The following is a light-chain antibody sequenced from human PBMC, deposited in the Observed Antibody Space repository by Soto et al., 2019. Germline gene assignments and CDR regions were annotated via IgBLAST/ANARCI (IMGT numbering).Light chain of an antibody. CDR1: QSISNY. Sequence: NQFTHPPACLSGSVGDRVTLTCRASQSISNYLAWYQQKPGKAPKLLIYAASTLQCGVPSRFSGSGSGTDFTLTISSLQPEDVATYYCQTYNSDPLTFGGGTKVDI. J-gene: IGKJ4*01. V-gene: IGKV1-27*01. CDR2: AAS. CDR3: QTYNSDPLT.